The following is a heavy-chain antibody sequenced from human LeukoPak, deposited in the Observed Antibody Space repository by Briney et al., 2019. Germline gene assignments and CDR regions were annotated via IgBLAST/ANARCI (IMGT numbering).Heavy chain of an antibody. J-gene: IGHJ4*02. CDR1: GFTFSSYG. D-gene: IGHD1-14*01. V-gene: IGHV3-23*01. CDR2: ISGSGGST. CDR3: AKGTAHHFEY. Sequence: HPGGSLRLSCAASGFTFSSYGMSWVRQAPGKGLEWVSAISGSGGSTYYADSVKGRFTISRDNSKNTLYLQMNSLRADDTAVYYCAKGTAHHFEYWGQGSLVTVSS.